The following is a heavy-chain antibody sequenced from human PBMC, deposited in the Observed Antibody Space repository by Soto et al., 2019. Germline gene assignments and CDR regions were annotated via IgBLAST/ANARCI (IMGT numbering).Heavy chain of an antibody. D-gene: IGHD3-22*01. J-gene: IGHJ4*02. CDR1: GYTFTSYY. V-gene: IGHV1-46*01. Sequence: QVQLVQSGAEVKKPGASVKVSCKASGYTFTSYYMHWVRQAPGQGLEWMGIINPSGGSTSYAQKFQGRVNMTRDTSTSTVYMELSSLRSEDTAVYYCARAPRYDSSGYPSDFDYWGQGTLVTVSS. CDR2: INPSGGST. CDR3: ARAPRYDSSGYPSDFDY.